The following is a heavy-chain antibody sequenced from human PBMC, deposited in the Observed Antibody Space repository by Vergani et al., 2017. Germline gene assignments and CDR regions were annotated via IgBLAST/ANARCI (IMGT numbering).Heavy chain of an antibody. J-gene: IGHJ4*02. V-gene: IGHV3-30-3*01. CDR3: ARVGYYGSGSYYRAPYDY. Sequence: QVQLVESGGGVVQPGRSLRLSCAASGFTFSSYAMQWVRQAPGKGLEWVAVISYDGSNKYYADSVKGRFTISRDNSKNTLYLQMNSLRAEDTAVYYCARVGYYGSGSYYRAPYDYWGQGTLVTVSS. CDR2: ISYDGSNK. D-gene: IGHD3-10*01. CDR1: GFTFSSYA.